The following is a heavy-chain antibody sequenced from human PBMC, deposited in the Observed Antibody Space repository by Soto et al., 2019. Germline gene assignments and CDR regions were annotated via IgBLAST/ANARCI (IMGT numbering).Heavy chain of an antibody. D-gene: IGHD2-15*01. CDR2: MNPNSGNT. V-gene: IGHV1-8*01. CDR3: ARAIRIMQGPINRRYYYMDV. CDR1: GYTFTNYD. J-gene: IGHJ6*03. Sequence: QVQLVQSGAEVKKPGASVKVSCKASGYTFTNYDINWVRQATGQGLEWMGWMNPNSGNTGYAQKCQGRVTMTRNTSISTDYMELSSLRSEDTAVYYCARAIRIMQGPINRRYYYMDVWGRGTTVTVSS.